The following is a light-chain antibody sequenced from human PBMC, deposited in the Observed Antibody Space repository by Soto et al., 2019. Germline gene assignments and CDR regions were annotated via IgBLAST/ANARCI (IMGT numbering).Light chain of an antibody. Sequence: VLTQSPDTLLLSPGKRANQYCVASQSISSSYLAWDQQRPGQAPRLLIYGASSRATGIPDRFSGSGSGTEFTLTISSLQSEDFAVYYCQQYHNWLTFGGGTKVDIK. CDR3: QQYHNWLT. J-gene: IGKJ4*01. V-gene: IGKV3-20*01. CDR2: GAS. CDR1: QSISSSY.